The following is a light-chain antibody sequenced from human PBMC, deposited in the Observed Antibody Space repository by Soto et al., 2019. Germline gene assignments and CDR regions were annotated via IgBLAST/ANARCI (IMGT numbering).Light chain of an antibody. V-gene: IGKV3-15*01. CDR3: QQHTNWPT. Sequence: VMTQSPATLSVSPGESATLSCRASQSVGVNLVWYQQRPGQPPSLVIYAASTRATGVPARFSGSGSGTESPLTISSLQSEDFAVYYCQQHTNWPTFGQGTKLEIK. J-gene: IGKJ2*01. CDR2: AAS. CDR1: QSVGVN.